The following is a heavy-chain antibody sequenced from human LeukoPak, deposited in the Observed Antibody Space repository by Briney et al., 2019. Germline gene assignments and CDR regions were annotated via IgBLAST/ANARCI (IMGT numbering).Heavy chain of an antibody. CDR3: AGDQLALNALNI. J-gene: IGHJ3*02. V-gene: IGHV4-59*11. Sequence: SETLSHTCTVSGGSMSSHYWSWIRQPPGKGLEWLGYISYIGGTNYSPSLKSRVTISVDTSKNQFSLRLSSVTAADTAVYFCAGDQLALNALNIWGQGTMVSVSS. CDR2: ISYIGGT. CDR1: GGSMSSHY. D-gene: IGHD1-1*01.